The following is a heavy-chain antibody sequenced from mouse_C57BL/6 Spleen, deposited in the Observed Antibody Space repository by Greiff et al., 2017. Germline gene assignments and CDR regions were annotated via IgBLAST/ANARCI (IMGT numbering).Heavy chain of an antibody. D-gene: IGHD1-1*01. CDR3: ARYGTRGYAMDY. CDR1: GYTFTSYG. J-gene: IGHJ4*01. CDR2: ISPRSGNT. Sequence: VQLQQSGAELARPGASVKLSCKASGYTFTSYGISWVKQRTGQGLEWIGEISPRSGNTYYNEKFKGKATLTADKSSSTAYMELRSLTSEDSAVYFCARYGTRGYAMDYWGQGTSVTVSS. V-gene: IGHV1-81*01.